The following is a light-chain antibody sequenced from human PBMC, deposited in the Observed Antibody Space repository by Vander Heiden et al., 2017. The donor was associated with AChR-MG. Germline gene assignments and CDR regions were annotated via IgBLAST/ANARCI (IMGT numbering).Light chain of an antibody. V-gene: IGLV1-44*01. CDR1: SSNIGSNT. Sequence: QSVLTQPPSASGTPGQRVTIYCSGSSSNIGSNTVNWDQQLPGTAPKLLIYSNNQRPSGVPDRFSGSKSGTSASLAISGLQSEDEADYYCAAWDDSLNGPVFGGGTKLTVL. CDR2: SNN. CDR3: AAWDDSLNGPV. J-gene: IGLJ3*02.